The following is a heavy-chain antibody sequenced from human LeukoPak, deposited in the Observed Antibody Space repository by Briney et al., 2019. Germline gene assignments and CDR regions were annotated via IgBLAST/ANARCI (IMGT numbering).Heavy chain of an antibody. CDR3: ARDCRGGGGSCYPGGDYYYGMGV. Sequence: ASVKVSCKASGYTFTSYGISWVRQAPGQGLEWMGWMSAYNGNTNYAQKLQGRVTMTTDTSTSTAYMELRSLRSDDTAVYYCARDCRGGGGSCYPGGDYYYGMGVWGQGTTVTVSS. D-gene: IGHD2-15*01. CDR1: GYTFTSYG. V-gene: IGHV1-18*01. J-gene: IGHJ6*02. CDR2: MSAYNGNT.